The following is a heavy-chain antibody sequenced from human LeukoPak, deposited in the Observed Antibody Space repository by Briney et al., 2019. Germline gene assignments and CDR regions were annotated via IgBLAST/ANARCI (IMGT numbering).Heavy chain of an antibody. V-gene: IGHV4-4*07. CDR3: ARVALSYGGIYYFDY. D-gene: IGHD3-16*01. Sequence: SETLSLTCTVSGGSISSYYWSWIRQPAGKGLEWIGRIYTSGSTNYNPSLKSRVTMSVDTSKNQFSLKLSSVTAADTAVYYCARVALSYGGIYYFDYWGQGTLVTVSS. CDR1: GGSISSYY. CDR2: IYTSGST. J-gene: IGHJ4*02.